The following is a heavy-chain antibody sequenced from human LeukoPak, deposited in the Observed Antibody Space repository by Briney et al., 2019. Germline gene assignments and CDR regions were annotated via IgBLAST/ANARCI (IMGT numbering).Heavy chain of an antibody. J-gene: IGHJ4*02. CDR2: IYHSGST. CDR1: GGSISSSNW. V-gene: IGHV4-4*02. D-gene: IGHD6-19*01. CDR3: ARIAVAGTVDY. Sequence: SETLSLTCSVSGGSISSSNWWSWVRQPPGKGLEWIGEIYHSGSTNYNPSLKSRVTISVDTSKNQFSLKLSSVTAADTAVYYCARIAVAGTVDYWGQGTLVTVSS.